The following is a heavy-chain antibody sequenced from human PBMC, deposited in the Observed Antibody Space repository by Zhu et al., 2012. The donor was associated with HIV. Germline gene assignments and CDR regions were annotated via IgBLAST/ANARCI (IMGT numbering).Heavy chain of an antibody. J-gene: IGHJ5*02. CDR3: ARRVHVREYSSSWARRSGWFDP. CDR2: IYYSGST. CDR1: GGSISSSSYY. V-gene: IGHV4-39*01. D-gene: IGHD6-13*01. Sequence: QVQLQESGPGLVKPSETLSLTCTVSGGSISSSSYYWGWIRQPPGKGLEWIGSIYYSGSTYYNPSLKSRVTISVDTSKNQFSLKLSSVTAADTAVYYCARRVHVREYSSSWARRSGWFDPWGQGTLVTVSS.